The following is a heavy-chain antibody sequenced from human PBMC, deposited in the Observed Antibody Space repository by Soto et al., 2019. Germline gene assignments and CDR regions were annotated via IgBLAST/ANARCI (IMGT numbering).Heavy chain of an antibody. D-gene: IGHD3-3*01. CDR1: GFTFSSYA. CDR2: ISGSGGST. Sequence: SLRLSCAASGFTFSSYAMSWVRQSPGKWLEWVSAISGSGGSTYYADSVKGRFTISRDNSKNTLYLQMNSLRAEDTDVYYCAKATPRSTSIPPWSSYYGMDVCGPRITITASS. V-gene: IGHV3-23*01. J-gene: IGHJ6*02. CDR3: AKATPRSTSIPPWSSYYGMDV.